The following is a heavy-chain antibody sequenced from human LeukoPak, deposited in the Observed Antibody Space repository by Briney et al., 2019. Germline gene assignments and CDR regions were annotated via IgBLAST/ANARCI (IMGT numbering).Heavy chain of an antibody. J-gene: IGHJ4*02. V-gene: IGHV4-34*01. D-gene: IGHD5-18*01. Sequence: PSETLSLTCTVSGGSISGYYWSWIRQPPGKGLEWIGEINHSGSTNYNPSLKSRVTISVDTSKNQFSLKLSSVTAADTAVYYCARLRGYSYGFRRPFDYWGQGTLVTVSS. CDR3: ARLRGYSYGFRRPFDY. CDR1: GGSISGYY. CDR2: INHSGST.